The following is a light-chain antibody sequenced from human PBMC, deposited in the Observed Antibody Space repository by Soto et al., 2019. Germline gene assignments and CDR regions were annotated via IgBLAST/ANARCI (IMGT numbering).Light chain of an antibody. J-gene: IGLJ3*02. Sequence: QSALTQPASVSGSPGQSITISCTGTSSDVGSYNLVSWYQQYSGKAPKLLIYEGSKRPSGVSNRFSGSKSGNTASLTISGLQAEDEGDYYCCSYAGSSTFVFGGGTKVTV. CDR2: EGS. CDR1: SSDVGSYNL. CDR3: CSYAGSSTFV. V-gene: IGLV2-23*03.